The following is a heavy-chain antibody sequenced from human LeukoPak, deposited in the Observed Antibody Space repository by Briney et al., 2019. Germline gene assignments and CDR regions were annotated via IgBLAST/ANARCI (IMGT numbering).Heavy chain of an antibody. V-gene: IGHV3-21*01. Sequence: GGSLRLSCAASGLTFSSYSMNWVRKAPGKGLEWVSSISSSSSYIYYADSVKGRFTISRDNAKNSLYLQMNSLRAEDTAVYYCARDLDVYYYDSSGYYGFDYWGQGTLVTVSS. D-gene: IGHD3-22*01. J-gene: IGHJ4*02. CDR2: ISSSSSYI. CDR3: ARDLDVYYYDSSGYYGFDY. CDR1: GLTFSSYS.